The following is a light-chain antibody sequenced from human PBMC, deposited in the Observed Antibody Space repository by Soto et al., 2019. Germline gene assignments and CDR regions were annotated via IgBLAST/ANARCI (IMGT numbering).Light chain of an antibody. CDR1: QSVSSSD. V-gene: IGKV3-20*01. J-gene: IGKJ2*01. CDR2: SAS. CDR3: QQYDT. Sequence: MVLTQSPGTLSLSPGERATLACRASQSVSSSDLAWYQQKPGQDPRLLIYSASSRATGIPDRFSGSGSGTDFTLTICRLEPEDFAVYYCQQYDTFGQGTKLEIK.